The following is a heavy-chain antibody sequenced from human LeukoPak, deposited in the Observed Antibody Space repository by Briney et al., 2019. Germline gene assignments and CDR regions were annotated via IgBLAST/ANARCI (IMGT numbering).Heavy chain of an antibody. CDR3: TRNSGWYGLS. CDR1: GFTLSRYE. V-gene: IGHV3-23*01. Sequence: PGGCLRLSCTVSGFTLSRYEMSWIRQAPGKGLEWVSSIDYDGGSGHYADSVKGRFTISRDNSNNTHFLHLNSLRGDDTAVYYCTRNSGWYGLSWGQGTLVTVSS. J-gene: IGHJ1*01. CDR2: IDYDGGSG. D-gene: IGHD6-19*01.